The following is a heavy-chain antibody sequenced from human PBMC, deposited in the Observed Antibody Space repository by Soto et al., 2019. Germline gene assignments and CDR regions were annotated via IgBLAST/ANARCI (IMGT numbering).Heavy chain of an antibody. CDR2: INPNSGGT. CDR3: ARGQRGSPDAFDI. V-gene: IGHV1-2*04. CDR1: GYTFTGYY. D-gene: IGHD1-26*01. Sequence: ASVKVSCKASGYTFTGYYMHWVRQAPGQGLEWMGWINPNSGGTNYAQKFQGWVTMTRDTSISAAYMELSRLRSDDTAVYYCARGQRGSPDAFDIWGQGTMVTVSS. J-gene: IGHJ3*02.